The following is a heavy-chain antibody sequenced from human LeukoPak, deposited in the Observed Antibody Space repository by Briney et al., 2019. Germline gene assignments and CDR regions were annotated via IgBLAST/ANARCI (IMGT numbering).Heavy chain of an antibody. CDR1: GGSFSGYY. CDR2: INHSGST. Sequence: SETLSLTCAVYGGSFSGYYWSWIRQPPGKGLEWIGEINHSGSTNYNPSLKSRVTISVDTSKNQFSLKLSSVTATDTAVYYCARGRPLGAADYWGQGTLVTVSS. J-gene: IGHJ4*02. CDR3: ARGRPLGAADY. V-gene: IGHV4-34*01. D-gene: IGHD3-16*01.